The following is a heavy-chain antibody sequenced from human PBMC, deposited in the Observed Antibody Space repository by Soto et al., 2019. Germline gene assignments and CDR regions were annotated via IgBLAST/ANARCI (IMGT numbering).Heavy chain of an antibody. J-gene: IGHJ4*02. D-gene: IGHD2-8*02. CDR3: SRDKITGLFDY. CDR1: GGSFSGYY. Sequence: QVQLQQWGAGLLKPSETLSLTCAVYGGSFSGYYWTWIRQPPGTGLEWIGEINHSGSTNYNPSLTSLVTISVDTSKNQFSLKLTSVTAADTAVYYCSRDKITGLFDYWGQGTLVTVSS. V-gene: IGHV4-34*01. CDR2: INHSGST.